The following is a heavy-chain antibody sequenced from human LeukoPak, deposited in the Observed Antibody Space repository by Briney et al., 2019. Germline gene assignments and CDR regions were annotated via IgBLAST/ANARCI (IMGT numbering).Heavy chain of an antibody. CDR2: IFHSGST. D-gene: IGHD6-19*01. V-gene: IGHV4-38-2*02. J-gene: IGHJ4*02. CDR1: GYSISSGFY. CDR3: ARIRLGSIDY. Sequence: SETLSLTCSVSGYSISSGFYWGWIRQPPGKGLEWIGSIFHSGSTYYTPSLKSRVTISVGTSKNQFSLKLSSVTAADTAVYYCARIRLGSIDYWGQGTLVTVSS.